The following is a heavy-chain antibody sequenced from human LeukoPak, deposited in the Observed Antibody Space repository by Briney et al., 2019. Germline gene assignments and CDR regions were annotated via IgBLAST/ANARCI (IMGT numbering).Heavy chain of an antibody. CDR2: FYSSGLT. D-gene: IGHD1-14*01. J-gene: IGHJ5*02. CDR3: ARDFGTLPGVPTWFDP. V-gene: IGHV4-4*07. CDR1: GVSISSHY. Sequence: SETLSLNCSVSGVSISSHYWSWIRQPAGKGLEWIGRFYSSGLTNYNPYLKGRVTVSVDTSKNQFFLELTSVTAADTAVYYCARDFGTLPGVPTWFDPWGQGTLVTVSS.